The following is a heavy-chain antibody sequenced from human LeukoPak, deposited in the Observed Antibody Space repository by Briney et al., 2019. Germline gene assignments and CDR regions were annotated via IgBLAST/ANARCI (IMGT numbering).Heavy chain of an antibody. CDR2: INPNSGGT. V-gene: IGHV1-2*02. J-gene: IGHJ4*02. CDR1: GYTFTGYY. D-gene: IGHD6-13*01. CDR3: AKIAAAGTSSDY. Sequence: ASVKVSCKASGYTFTGYYMHWVRQAPGQGLEWMGWINPNSGGTDYAQKFQGRVTMTRDTSISTAYMELSRLRSDDTAVYYCAKIAAAGTSSDYWGQGTLVTVSS.